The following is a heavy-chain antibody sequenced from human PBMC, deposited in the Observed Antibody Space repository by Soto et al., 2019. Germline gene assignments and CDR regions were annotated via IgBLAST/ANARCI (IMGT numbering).Heavy chain of an antibody. J-gene: IGHJ4*01. V-gene: IGHV3-33*01. Sequence: GGSLRLSCAASGFTFSKYGMHWVRQAPGKGLEWVALIWNDGIRKVYVDSVKGRFTISRDNSKNTLDLQMNNPRDEDTAVYYCARDDDNDANALDYWGRGTLVTVSS. CDR3: ARDDDNDANALDY. CDR2: IWNDGIRK. CDR1: GFTFSKYG.